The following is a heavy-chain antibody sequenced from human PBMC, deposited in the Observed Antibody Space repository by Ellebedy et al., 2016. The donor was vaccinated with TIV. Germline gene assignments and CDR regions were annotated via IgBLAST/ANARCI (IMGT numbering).Heavy chain of an antibody. Sequence: ASVKVSCKASGYNFTNYGISWVRQAPGQGLEWMGWISGYNGNTNYAQKLQGRVTMTTDTSTSTAYMELRSLRSDDTAVYYCARDVVGGYHYLLQDYWGQGTLVTVSS. D-gene: IGHD5-12*01. CDR3: ARDVVGGYHYLLQDY. J-gene: IGHJ4*02. CDR2: ISGYNGNT. V-gene: IGHV1-18*04. CDR1: GYNFTNYG.